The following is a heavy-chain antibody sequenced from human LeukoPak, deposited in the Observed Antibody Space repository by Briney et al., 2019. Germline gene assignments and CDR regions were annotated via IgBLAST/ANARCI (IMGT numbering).Heavy chain of an antibody. V-gene: IGHV3-64*01. CDR1: GFTFSSYA. J-gene: IGHJ4*02. CDR3: ARDVSSGTYYGSGGIFDY. CDR2: ITSNGGST. D-gene: IGHD1-26*01. Sequence: GGSLRLSCAASGFTFSSYAMHWVRQAPGKGLEYVSAITSNGGSTYYANSVKGRFTISRDNSKNTLYLQMGSLRVEDMAVYYCARDVSSGTYYGSGGIFDYWGQGTLVTVSS.